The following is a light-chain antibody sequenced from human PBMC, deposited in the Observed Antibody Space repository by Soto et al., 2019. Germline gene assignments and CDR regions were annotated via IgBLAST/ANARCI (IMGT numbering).Light chain of an antibody. CDR3: QQYGSSLWT. Sequence: EIVLTQSPGTLSLSPGERATLSCRASQSVSSSYLACYQQKPGQAPRLLIYGASGRATGIPDRFSGSGPGTDFTLTISRLEPEDFAVYYCQQYGSSLWTFGQGTKVDIK. V-gene: IGKV3-20*01. J-gene: IGKJ1*01. CDR2: GAS. CDR1: QSVSSSY.